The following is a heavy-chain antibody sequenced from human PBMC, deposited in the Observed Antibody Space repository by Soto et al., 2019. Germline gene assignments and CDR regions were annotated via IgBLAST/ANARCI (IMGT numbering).Heavy chain of an antibody. J-gene: IGHJ6*02. CDR3: ARDSPPGLFGVDRHLSYGMDV. CDR2: IYDSGST. Sequence: PSETLSLTCTVSGGSVSSGSYYWSWIRQPPGKGLEWIRYIYDSGSTNYRPSLKSRVTXSVDTSKNQFSLKLSSVTAADTAVYDCARDSPPGLFGVDRHLSYGMDVWGQGTTVTVSS. V-gene: IGHV4-61*01. CDR1: GGSVSSGSYY. D-gene: IGHD3-3*01.